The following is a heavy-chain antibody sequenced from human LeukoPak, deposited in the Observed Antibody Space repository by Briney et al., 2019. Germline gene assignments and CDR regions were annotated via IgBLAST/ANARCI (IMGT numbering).Heavy chain of an antibody. CDR2: INPNSGGT. D-gene: IGHD3-10*01. CDR3: ARLPWFGELNDY. J-gene: IGHJ4*02. V-gene: IGHV1-2*02. Sequence: ASVKVSCKASGYTFTGYYMHWVRQAAGQGLEWMGWINPNSGGTNYAQKFQGRVTMTRDTSISTAYMELSRLRSDDTAVYYCARLPWFGELNDYWGQGTLVTVSS. CDR1: GYTFTGYY.